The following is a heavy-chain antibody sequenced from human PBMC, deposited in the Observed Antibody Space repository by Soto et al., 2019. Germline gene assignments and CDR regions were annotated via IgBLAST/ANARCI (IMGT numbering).Heavy chain of an antibody. V-gene: IGHV1-69*01. D-gene: IGHD3-10*01. Sequence: QVQLVQSGAEVKKPGSSVKVSCKASGGTFSSYAISWVRQAPGQGLEWMGGIIPIFGTANYAQKFQGRVTITADESTSTAYMELSSLRSEDTAVYYCARDKGITMVRGWPTYYYGMDVWGQGTTVTVSS. CDR1: GGTFSSYA. CDR2: IIPIFGTA. J-gene: IGHJ6*02. CDR3: ARDKGITMVRGWPTYYYGMDV.